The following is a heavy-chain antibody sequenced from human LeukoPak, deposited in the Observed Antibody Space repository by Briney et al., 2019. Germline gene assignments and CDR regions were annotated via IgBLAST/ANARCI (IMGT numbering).Heavy chain of an antibody. CDR1: GYTFTSYY. D-gene: IGHD6-6*01. V-gene: IGHV1-46*01. CDR2: INPSGGST. Sequence: ASVKVSCKASGYTFTSYYMHWVRQAPGQGLEWMGIINPSGGSTSYAQKFQGRVTMTRDMSTSTVYMELSSLRSEDTAVYYCARSSIAGNLDYWGQGTLVTVSS. CDR3: ARSSIAGNLDY. J-gene: IGHJ4*02.